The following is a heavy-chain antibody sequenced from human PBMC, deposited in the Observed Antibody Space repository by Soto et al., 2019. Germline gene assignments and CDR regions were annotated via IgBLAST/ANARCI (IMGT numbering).Heavy chain of an antibody. CDR3: ARVNPADPFSYRGYGTNWFDP. J-gene: IGHJ5*02. D-gene: IGHD5-12*01. CDR2: ISAYNGNT. Sequence: QVQLVQSGAEVKKPGASVKVSCKASGYTFTSYGISWVRQAPGQGLEWMGWISAYNGNTNYAQKLQGRVTMTTDTSTSTAYMELRSLRSDDTAVYYCARVNPADPFSYRGYGTNWFDPWGQGTLVTVSS. CDR1: GYTFTSYG. V-gene: IGHV1-18*01.